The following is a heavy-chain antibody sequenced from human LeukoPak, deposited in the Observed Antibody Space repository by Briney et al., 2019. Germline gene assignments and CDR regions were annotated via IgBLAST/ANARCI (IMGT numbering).Heavy chain of an antibody. CDR3: AKAPVTTCRGAYCYPFDY. CDR2: ISGSGGST. V-gene: IGHV3-23*01. D-gene: IGHD2-21*01. CDR1: GFTFSSYA. Sequence: PGGSLRLSRAASGFTFSSYAMSWVRQAPGKGLEWVSAISGSGGSTYHADSVKGRFTISRDSSKNTLFLQMNRLRPEDAAVYYCAKAPVTTCRGAYCYPFDYWGQGTLVTVSS. J-gene: IGHJ4*02.